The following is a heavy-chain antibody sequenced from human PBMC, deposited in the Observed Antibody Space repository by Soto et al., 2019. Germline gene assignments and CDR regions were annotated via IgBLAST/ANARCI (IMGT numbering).Heavy chain of an antibody. V-gene: IGHV3-23*01. CDR3: AKHLIGGRLQSPFDL. CDR2: LSDSVGTT. J-gene: IGHJ4*02. Sequence: GGSLRLSCAVSGFSFGTYTVNWVRQAPGTGLGWVSGLSDSVGTTHYAYSVKGRFTISRDKSKNTLYLQMNNLRAEDTAVYYCAKHLIGGRLQSPFDLWGQGTQVTVSS. D-gene: IGHD3-3*02. CDR1: GFSFGTYT.